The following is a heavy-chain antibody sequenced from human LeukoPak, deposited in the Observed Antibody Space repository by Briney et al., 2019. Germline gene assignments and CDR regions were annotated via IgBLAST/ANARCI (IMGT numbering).Heavy chain of an antibody. D-gene: IGHD1-26*01. CDR2: ISYDGSNK. J-gene: IGHJ4*02. Sequence: QPGRSLRLSCAASGFTFSSYGMHWVRQAPGKGLEWVAVISYDGSNKYYADSVKGRFTISRDNSKNTLYLQMNSLRAEDTAVYYCAGPNSPLIYSGSYRFDYWGQGTLVTVSS. CDR3: AGPNSPLIYSGSYRFDY. V-gene: IGHV3-30*03. CDR1: GFTFSSYG.